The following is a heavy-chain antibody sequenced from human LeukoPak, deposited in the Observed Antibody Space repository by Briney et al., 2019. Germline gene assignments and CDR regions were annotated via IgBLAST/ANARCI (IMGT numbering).Heavy chain of an antibody. D-gene: IGHD2-21*02. Sequence: GGSLRLSCAASGFIFDSYVMQCVRQAPGKGLEWVAFIRYDGSNKYYADSVKGRFTISRDNSKNTLYLKMNSLRAEDTAVYYCAEVGDHCSNWFDSCGQGTLVTVSS. CDR2: IRYDGSNK. CDR3: AEVGDHCSNWFDS. V-gene: IGHV3-30*02. J-gene: IGHJ5*01. CDR1: GFIFDSYV.